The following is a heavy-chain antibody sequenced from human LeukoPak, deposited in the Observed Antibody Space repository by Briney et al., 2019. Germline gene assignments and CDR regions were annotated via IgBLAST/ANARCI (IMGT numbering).Heavy chain of an antibody. D-gene: IGHD3-3*01. CDR1: GFTFSSYG. J-gene: IGHJ4*02. CDR2: IRYDGSNE. CDR3: TTLEYYFDY. Sequence: GGSLRLSCAASGFTFSSYGMHWVRQAPGKGLEWVAFIRYDGSNEYYADSVKGRFTISRDNSKNTLYLQMNSLKTEDTAVYYCTTLEYYFDYWGQGTLVTVSS. V-gene: IGHV3-30*02.